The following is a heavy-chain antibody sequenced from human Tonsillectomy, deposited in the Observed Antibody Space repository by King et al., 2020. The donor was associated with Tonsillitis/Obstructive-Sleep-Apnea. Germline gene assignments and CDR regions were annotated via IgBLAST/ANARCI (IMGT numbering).Heavy chain of an antibody. Sequence: VQLVESGGDLVKPGGSLRLSCAASGFTFSSAWLNWVRQAPGKGLEWVGRIKSKADGGTIVYAAPVKGRFTISRDDSKNTLYLHMNSLKTEDTAVYYCTTDPAIVHGVDVWGQGTTVAVSS. D-gene: IGHD2-21*02. CDR3: TTDPAIVHGVDV. J-gene: IGHJ6*02. CDR1: GFTFSSAW. V-gene: IGHV3-15*07. CDR2: IKSKADGGTI.